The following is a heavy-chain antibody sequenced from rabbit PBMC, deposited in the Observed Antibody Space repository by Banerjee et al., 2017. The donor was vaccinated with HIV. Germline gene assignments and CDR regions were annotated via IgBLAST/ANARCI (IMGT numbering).Heavy chain of an antibody. D-gene: IGHD4-1*01. V-gene: IGHV1S45*01. Sequence: QEQLEESGGDLVKPEGSLTLTCTASAFSFSNKYVMCWVRQAPGKGLEWIACIYVGSSGSTYYASWAKGRFTISKTSSTAVTLQMTSLTVADTATYFCARDLAGVIGWNFNLWGPGTLVTVS. J-gene: IGHJ4*01. CDR3: ARDLAGVIGWNFNL. CDR1: AFSFSNKYV. CDR2: IYVGSSGST.